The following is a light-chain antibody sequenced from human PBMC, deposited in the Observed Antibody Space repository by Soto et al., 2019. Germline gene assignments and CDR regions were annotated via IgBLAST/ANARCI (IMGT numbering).Light chain of an antibody. V-gene: IGKV1D-12*01. CDR3: QQANTVPFT. Sequence: DIQMTQSPSSVSASVGDRLTITCQTSQDIHTWLAWFQQKPGKAPKLLIHGATHLHTGVPSRFSGSGSGTHFTLTINSLQPEDFATYYCQQANTVPFTFGPGTKVDVK. CDR2: GAT. J-gene: IGKJ3*01. CDR1: QDIHTW.